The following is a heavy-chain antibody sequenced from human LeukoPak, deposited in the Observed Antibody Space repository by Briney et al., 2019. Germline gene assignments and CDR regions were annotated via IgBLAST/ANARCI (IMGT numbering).Heavy chain of an antibody. Sequence: PGRSLRLSCAASGFTFSSFGMHWVRQAPGKGLEWVAMIWFDGSNKFYADSVKGRFTISRDNSKNTLYLQMNSLRAEDTAVYYCAREGDWNHDAFDIWGQGTMVTVSS. V-gene: IGHV3-33*01. CDR1: GFTFSSFG. J-gene: IGHJ3*02. CDR2: IWFDGSNK. D-gene: IGHD1-1*01. CDR3: AREGDWNHDAFDI.